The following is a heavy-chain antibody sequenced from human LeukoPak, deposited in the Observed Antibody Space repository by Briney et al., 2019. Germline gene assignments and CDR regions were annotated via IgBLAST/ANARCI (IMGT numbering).Heavy chain of an antibody. CDR2: ISSSSSYI. Sequence: GGSLRLSCAASGFTFSSYSMNWVRQAPGKGLEWVSSISSSSSYIYYADSVKGRFTISRDNAKNSLYLQMNSLRAEDTAVYYCARDFGFGVVREYFQHWGQGTLVTVSS. CDR3: ARDFGFGVVREYFQH. CDR1: GFTFSSYS. J-gene: IGHJ1*01. D-gene: IGHD3-3*01. V-gene: IGHV3-21*04.